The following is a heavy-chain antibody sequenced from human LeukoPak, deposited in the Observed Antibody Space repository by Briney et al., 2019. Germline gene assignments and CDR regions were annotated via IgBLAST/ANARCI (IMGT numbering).Heavy chain of an antibody. CDR3: ATFTSGSGNSIDY. CDR1: GFTFSSYW. Sequence: GGSLRLSCAASGFTFSSYWMHWVRQAPGKGLVWVSRINSDGSSTSHADSVKGRFTISSDNAKNTLYLQMNSLRAEDTAVYYCATFTSGSGNSIDYWGQGTLVTVSS. D-gene: IGHD2/OR15-2a*01. J-gene: IGHJ4*02. CDR2: INSDGSST. V-gene: IGHV3-74*01.